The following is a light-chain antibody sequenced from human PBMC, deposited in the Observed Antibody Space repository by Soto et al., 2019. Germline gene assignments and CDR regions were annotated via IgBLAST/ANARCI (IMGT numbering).Light chain of an antibody. CDR2: LAS. J-gene: IGKJ4*01. V-gene: IGKV1-39*01. Sequence: IQVTQSPSSLSASVGDRVTITCRASQNINTYLNWYRQKSGKAPELLIFLASTLQTGVPSRFSGSGSGTNFSLTISGLQPDDFATYYCQQRFSNMVTFGGGTKVQI. CDR1: QNINTY. CDR3: QQRFSNMVT.